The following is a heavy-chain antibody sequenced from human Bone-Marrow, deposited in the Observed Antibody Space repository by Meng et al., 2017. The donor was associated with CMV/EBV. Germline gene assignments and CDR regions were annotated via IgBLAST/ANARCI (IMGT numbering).Heavy chain of an antibody. V-gene: IGHV4-59*01. CDR2: VYYGGTT. CDR1: GGSISSYY. D-gene: IGHD2-2*01. CDR3: ARLVPSSFYFDL. J-gene: IGHJ4*01. Sequence: SETLSLTCNVSGGSISSYYWSWIRQPPGKGLDYIGYVYYGGTTKYNPSLKSRVTILVDTSKNQFSLKLTSMTTADTAVYYCARLVPSSFYFDLWGHGTRVTVSS.